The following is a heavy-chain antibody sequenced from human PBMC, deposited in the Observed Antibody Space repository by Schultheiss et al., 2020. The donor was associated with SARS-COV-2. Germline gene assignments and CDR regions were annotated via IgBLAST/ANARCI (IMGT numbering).Heavy chain of an antibody. V-gene: IGHV4-30-2*01. D-gene: IGHD3-3*01. Sequence: SETLSLTCAVSGGSISSGGYSWSWIRQPPGKGLEWIGYIYHSGSTYYNPSLKSRVTISVDTSKNQFSLKLSSVTAADTAVYYCARDSSGYYVPNNWFDPWGQGTLVTVSS. CDR2: IYHSGST. CDR1: GGSISSGGYS. J-gene: IGHJ5*02. CDR3: ARDSSGYYVPNNWFDP.